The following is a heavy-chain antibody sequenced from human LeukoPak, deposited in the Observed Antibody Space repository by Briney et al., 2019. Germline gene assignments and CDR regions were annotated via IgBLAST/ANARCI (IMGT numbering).Heavy chain of an antibody. CDR3: ARGRYYDSGGYDYFDY. Sequence: GAPVKVSCKASGYALSRYGISWVGQAPGQRVEWVGWVSAYNGNRNSAQKFQGRVTMTTDTSTSTVYMELRSLRSDDTAVYYCARGRYYDSGGYDYFDYWGQGTLVTVSS. D-gene: IGHD3-22*01. CDR2: VSAYNGNR. V-gene: IGHV1-18*01. J-gene: IGHJ4*02. CDR1: GYALSRYG.